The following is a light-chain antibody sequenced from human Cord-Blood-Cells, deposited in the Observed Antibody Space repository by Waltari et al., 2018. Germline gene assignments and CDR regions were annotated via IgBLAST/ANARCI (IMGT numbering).Light chain of an antibody. CDR2: DVS. J-gene: IGLJ3*02. Sequence: QSALTQPRSVSGSPGQSVTISCTGTSSDVGGYNYVSWYQQHPGKAPKLMIYDVSNRPSGVPDRVAGTKSGNTASLTISGLQAEDVADYYCCSDAGSYPWVFGGGTKLTVL. CDR3: CSDAGSYPWV. CDR1: SSDVGGYNY. V-gene: IGLV2-11*01.